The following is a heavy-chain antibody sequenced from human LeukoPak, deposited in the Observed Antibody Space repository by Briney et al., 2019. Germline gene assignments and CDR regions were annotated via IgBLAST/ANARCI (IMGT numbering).Heavy chain of an antibody. CDR1: GYSISSGYY. CDR2: IYHSGST. J-gene: IGHJ6*03. Sequence: SETLSLTCAVSGYSISSGYYWGWIRQPPGKGLEWIGSIYHSGSTYYNPSLKSRVTISVDTSKNQFSLKLSSVTAADTAVYYCARLHDYYYYYMDVWGKGTTVTVSS. D-gene: IGHD4-11*01. V-gene: IGHV4-38-2*01. CDR3: ARLHDYYYYYMDV.